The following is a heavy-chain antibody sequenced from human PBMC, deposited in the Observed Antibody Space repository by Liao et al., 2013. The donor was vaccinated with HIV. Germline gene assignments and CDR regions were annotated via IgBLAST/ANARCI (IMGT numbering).Heavy chain of an antibody. CDR3: GRISLRRHMDV. Sequence: QLQLQESGPRLVKPSETLSLACSVSGSSITIATYYWGWIRQSPEKGLEWMGNTFYSGSTHYNPSLNSRATISVDTSKNQISLKLTSVTAADTAVYYCGRISLRRHMDVWGKGTTVTVSS. CDR1: GSSITIATYY. V-gene: IGHV4-39*07. J-gene: IGHJ6*03. CDR2: TFYSGST. D-gene: IGHD3-10*01.